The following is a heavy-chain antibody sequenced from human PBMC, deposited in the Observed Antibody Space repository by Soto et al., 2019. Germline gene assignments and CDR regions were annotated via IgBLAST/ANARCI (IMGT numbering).Heavy chain of an antibody. V-gene: IGHV3-30*03. CDR2: ISYDGSNK. D-gene: IGHD2-2*01. CDR3: ATPAGLAPAHYYGMDV. J-gene: IGHJ6*02. CDR1: GFNISNYG. Sequence: QVQLVESGGGVVQPGRSLRLSCAASGFNISNYGFHWVRQAPGKGLEWVAVISYDGSNKYYADFVKGRFTISRDNSKNPLYLQMNSPGAEDTAVFYCATPAGLAPAHYYGMDVWGQGTTVTVSS.